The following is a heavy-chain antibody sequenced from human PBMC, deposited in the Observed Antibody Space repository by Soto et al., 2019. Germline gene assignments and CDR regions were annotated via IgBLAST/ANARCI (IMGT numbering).Heavy chain of an antibody. J-gene: IGHJ5*02. V-gene: IGHV3-21*01. CDR3: ARDGVRDTRFDP. D-gene: IGHD3-3*01. CDR1: GFTFSSYS. Sequence: EVQLVESGGGLVKPGGSLRLSCVASGFTFSSYSMHWVRQAPGKGLEWVSSISSSSSYIYYADSVKGRFTISRDNAKNSVYLQLNSLRVGDTDVYYCARDGVRDTRFDPWGQGTLVTVSS. CDR2: ISSSSSYI.